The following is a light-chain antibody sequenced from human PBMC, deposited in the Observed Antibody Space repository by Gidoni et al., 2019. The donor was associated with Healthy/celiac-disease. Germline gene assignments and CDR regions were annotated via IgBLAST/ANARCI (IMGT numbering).Light chain of an antibody. CDR2: GAS. Sequence: EIVLTQSPGTLSLSPGERATLSCRASQSVSSSYLAWYQQKPGPAPRLLIYGASSRATGIPDRFSGSGSGTDFPLTIRRLEPEDFAVYYCQPYGSSGVTFGPGTKVDIK. CDR3: QPYGSSGVT. V-gene: IGKV3-20*01. J-gene: IGKJ3*01. CDR1: QSVSSSY.